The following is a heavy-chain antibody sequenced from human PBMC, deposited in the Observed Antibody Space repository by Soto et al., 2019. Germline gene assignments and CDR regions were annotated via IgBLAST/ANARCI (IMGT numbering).Heavy chain of an antibody. V-gene: IGHV3-23*01. CDR3: AKATATGGGAFEI. D-gene: IGHD2-8*02. J-gene: IGHJ3*02. CDR2: ILVGGST. Sequence: GGSLRLSCAVSGFICSSYDMSWVRQAPGKGLEWVSTILVGGSTHYEDSVKGRFTISRDTSKNTVYLQMNSLTAGDTAVYYCAKATATGGGAFEIYGQGTMVTVSS. CDR1: GFICSSYD.